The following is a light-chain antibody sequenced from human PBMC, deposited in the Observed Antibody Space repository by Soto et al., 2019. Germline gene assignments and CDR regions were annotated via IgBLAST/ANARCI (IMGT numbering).Light chain of an antibody. V-gene: IGLV1-47*01. CDR3: LTLDDSLRGWV. Sequence: QSVLTQPPSASGTPGQRVTISCSGGNSNIGNRPVHWFQQLPGTAPKLLIYKDLQRPLGVPDRFSGSKSGTSASLAISGLRSDDEPDYYCLTLDDSLRGWVFGGGTKLTVL. J-gene: IGLJ3*02. CDR1: NSNIGNRP. CDR2: KDL.